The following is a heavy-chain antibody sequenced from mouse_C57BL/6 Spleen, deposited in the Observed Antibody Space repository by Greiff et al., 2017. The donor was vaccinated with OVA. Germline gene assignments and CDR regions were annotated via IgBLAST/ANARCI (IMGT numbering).Heavy chain of an antibody. J-gene: IGHJ4*01. CDR2: IWTGGGT. CDR1: GFSLTSYA. V-gene: IGHV2-9-1*01. CDR3: ASLQLRLPYAMDY. D-gene: IGHD3-2*02. Sequence: VQVVESGPGLVAPSQSLSITCTVSGFSLTSYAISWVRQPPGKGLEWLGVIWTGGGTNYNSALKSRLSISKDNSKSQVFLKMNSLQTDDTARYYCASLQLRLPYAMDYWGQGTSVTVSS.